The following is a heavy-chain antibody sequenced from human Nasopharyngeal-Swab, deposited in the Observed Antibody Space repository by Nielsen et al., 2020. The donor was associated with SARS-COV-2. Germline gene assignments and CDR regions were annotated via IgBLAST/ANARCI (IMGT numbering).Heavy chain of an antibody. CDR3: AKDHKMDSGGGVGYMDV. Sequence: GGSLRLSCAASGFTFSSYGMHWVRQAPGKGLEWVAFIRYDGFNQHYADSVKGRFTISRGSFKNTLYLQLNSLRAEDTAVYYCAKDHKMDSGGGVGYMDVWGKGTTVTVSS. D-gene: IGHD3-16*01. V-gene: IGHV3-30*02. CDR1: GFTFSSYG. J-gene: IGHJ6*03. CDR2: IRYDGFNQ.